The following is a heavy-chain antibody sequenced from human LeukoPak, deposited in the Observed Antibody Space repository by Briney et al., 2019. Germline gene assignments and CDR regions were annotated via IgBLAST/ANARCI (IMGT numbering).Heavy chain of an antibody. V-gene: IGHV1-69*05. J-gene: IGHJ3*02. CDR3: ARDTYVLLWFGELSSAFDI. D-gene: IGHD3-10*01. CDR1: GGTFSSYA. Sequence: ASVKVSCKASGGTFSSYAISWVRQAPGQGLEWTGRIIPIFGTANYAQKFQGRVTITTDESTSTAYMELSSLRSEDTAVYYCARDTYVLLWFGELSSAFDIWGQGTMVTVSS. CDR2: IIPIFGTA.